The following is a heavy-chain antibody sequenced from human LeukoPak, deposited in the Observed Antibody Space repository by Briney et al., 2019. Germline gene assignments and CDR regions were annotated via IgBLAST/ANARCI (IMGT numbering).Heavy chain of an antibody. CDR1: GGSISSYY. Sequence: SETLSLTCTVSGGSISSYYWSWIRQPPGKGLEWIGEINHSGSTNYNPSLKSRVTISVDTSKNQFSLKLSSVTAADTAVYYCARVILSADWFKDAFDIWGQGTMVTVSS. V-gene: IGHV4-34*01. CDR2: INHSGST. J-gene: IGHJ3*02. CDR3: ARVILSADWFKDAFDI. D-gene: IGHD3/OR15-3a*01.